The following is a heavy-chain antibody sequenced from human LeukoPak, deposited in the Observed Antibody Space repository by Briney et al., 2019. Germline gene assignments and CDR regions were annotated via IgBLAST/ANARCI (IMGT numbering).Heavy chain of an antibody. D-gene: IGHD3-10*01. V-gene: IGHV2-5*02. CDR2: IYWDDDK. J-gene: IGHJ6*02. Sequence: SGPTLVNPTQTLTLTCTFSGFSLSTSGVGVGWIRQPPGKALEWLALIYWDDDKRYSPSLKSRLTITEDTSKNQVVLTMTNMDPVDTATYYCAHSTPVRGNYYYYYGMDVWGQGTTVTVSS. CDR3: AHSTPVRGNYYYYYGMDV. CDR1: GFSLSTSGVG.